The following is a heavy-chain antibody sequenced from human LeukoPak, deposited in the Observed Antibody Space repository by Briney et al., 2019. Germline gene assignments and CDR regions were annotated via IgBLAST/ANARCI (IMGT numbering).Heavy chain of an antibody. J-gene: IGHJ6*02. D-gene: IGHD5-24*01. CDR2: ISYSGST. Sequence: SETLSLTCTVSGGSISSYYWSWIRRPPGKGLEWIGHISYSGSTNYNPSLNSRLIISIDTTANQFSLKLSSLTVTNTGVYYCARVSGATITTYYGIDVWGQGTTVTVSS. CDR1: GGSISSYY. V-gene: IGHV4-59*01. CDR3: ARVSGATITTYYGIDV.